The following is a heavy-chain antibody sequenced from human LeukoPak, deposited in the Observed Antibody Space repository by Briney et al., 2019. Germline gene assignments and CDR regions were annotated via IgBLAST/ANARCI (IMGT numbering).Heavy chain of an antibody. J-gene: IGHJ4*02. V-gene: IGHV4-31*03. CDR2: IYYSGST. D-gene: IGHD3-16*01. CDR1: GGSISSGGYY. CDR3: AREHDGPPYFDY. Sequence: SQTLSLTCTVSGGSISSGGYYWSWIRQHPGKGLEWIGYIYYSGSTYYNPSLKSRVTISVDTSKNQFSLKLSSVTAADTAVYYCAREHDGPPYFDYWGQGTLVTVSS.